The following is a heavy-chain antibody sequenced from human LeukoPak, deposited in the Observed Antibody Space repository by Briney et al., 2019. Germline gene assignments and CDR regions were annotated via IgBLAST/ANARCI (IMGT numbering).Heavy chain of an antibody. CDR2: IYYSGST. CDR3: AACQAWFDP. CDR1: GGSISSYY. V-gene: IGHV4-59*12. J-gene: IGHJ5*02. Sequence: SETLSLTCTVSGGSISSYYWSWIRQPPGKGLEWIGYIYYSGSTNYNPSLKSRVTISVDTSKNQFSLKLRSVTAADTAVYYCAACQAWFDPWGQGTLVTVSS.